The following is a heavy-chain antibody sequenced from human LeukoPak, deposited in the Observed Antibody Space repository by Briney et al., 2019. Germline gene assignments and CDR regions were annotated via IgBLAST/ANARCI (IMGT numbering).Heavy chain of an antibody. CDR2: IKQDGSEK. V-gene: IGHV3-7*01. CDR1: GFTFSSYW. J-gene: IGHJ4*02. CDR3: ARDLVPDYYDSSGYPYYFDY. Sequence: PGGSLRLSCAASGFTFSSYWMSWVRQAPGQGLEWVANIKQDGSEKYYVDSVKGRFTISRDNAKNSLYLQMNSLRAEDTAVYYCARDLVPDYYDSSGYPYYFDYWGQGTLVTVSS. D-gene: IGHD3-22*01.